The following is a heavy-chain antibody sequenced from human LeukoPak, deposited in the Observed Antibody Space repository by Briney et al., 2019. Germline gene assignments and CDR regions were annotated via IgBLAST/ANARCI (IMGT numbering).Heavy chain of an antibody. CDR3: ARGASGYYWTY. CDR2: IYSGGNT. Sequence: GGSLRLSCAASGFTVSDNYMSWVRQAPGKGLEWVSVIYSGGNTYYADSVKGRFTISRDNFKNTLYLQMNSLRAEDTAVYYCARGASGYYWTYWGQGTLVTVSS. CDR1: GFTVSDNY. V-gene: IGHV3-66*01. J-gene: IGHJ4*02. D-gene: IGHD3-22*01.